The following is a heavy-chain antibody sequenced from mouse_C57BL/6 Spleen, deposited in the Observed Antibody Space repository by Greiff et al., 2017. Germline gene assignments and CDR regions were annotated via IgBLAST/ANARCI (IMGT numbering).Heavy chain of an antibody. Sequence: QVQLQQPGAELVKPGASVKLSCKASGYTFTSYWMQWVKQRPGQGLEWIGEIDPSDSYTTYNQKFKGKATLTVDTSSSTAYMQLSSLTSEDSAVYYCARRFYSPFDYWGQGTTLTVSS. CDR1: GYTFTSYW. CDR2: IDPSDSYT. D-gene: IGHD2-1*01. CDR3: ARRFYSPFDY. J-gene: IGHJ2*01. V-gene: IGHV1-50*01.